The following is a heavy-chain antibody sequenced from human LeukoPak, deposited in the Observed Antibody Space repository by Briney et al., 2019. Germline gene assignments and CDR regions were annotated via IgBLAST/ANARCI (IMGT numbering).Heavy chain of an antibody. J-gene: IGHJ4*02. CDR1: GFTFSDYY. CDR3: ARGGYSYDRTEDY. V-gene: IGHV3-11*04. Sequence: AGGSLRLSCAASGFTFSDYYMSWIRQAPGRGLEWVSHISSSGSTIYYADSVEGRFTISRDDAKNSLFLQMNSLRVEDTAVYYCARGGYSYDRTEDYWGQGTLVTVSS. D-gene: IGHD5-18*01. CDR2: ISSSGSTI.